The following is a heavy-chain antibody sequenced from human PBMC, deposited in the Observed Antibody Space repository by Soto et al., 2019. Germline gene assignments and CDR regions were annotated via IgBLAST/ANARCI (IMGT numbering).Heavy chain of an antibody. CDR2: IYYSGST. D-gene: IGHD6-19*01. CDR1: GGSISSSSYY. V-gene: IGHV4-39*01. CDR3: ARGGDGSGWYGNWFDP. Sequence: SETLSLSCTVSGGSISSSSYYWGWIRQPPGKGLEWIGSIYYSGSTYYNPSLKSRVTISVDTSKNQFSLKLSSVTAADTAVYYCARGGDGSGWYGNWFDPWGQGTLVTVSS. J-gene: IGHJ5*02.